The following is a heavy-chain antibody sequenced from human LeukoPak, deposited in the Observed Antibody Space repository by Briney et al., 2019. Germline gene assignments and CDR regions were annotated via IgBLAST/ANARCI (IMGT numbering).Heavy chain of an antibody. V-gene: IGHV4-38-2*01. D-gene: IGHD3-22*01. CDR2: IYHSGTT. J-gene: IGHJ4*02. Sequence: SETLLLTSAVSGYSISSGFYWGWIRQPPGKAVEWVGSIYHSGTTYYNPSLKSRLSISVDTSKNEFSLQLNSVTAADTAVYYCARGGSDYYDSDGYYSGFDYWGQGTLVTVSS. CDR3: ARGGSDYYDSDGYYSGFDY. CDR1: GYSISSGFY.